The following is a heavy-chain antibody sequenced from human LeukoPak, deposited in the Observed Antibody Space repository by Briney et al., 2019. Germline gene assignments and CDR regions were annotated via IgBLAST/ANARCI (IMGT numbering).Heavy chain of an antibody. V-gene: IGHV3-30*02. CDR2: IRYDGSNK. Sequence: GGSLRLSCAASGFTFSSYGMHWVRQAPGKGLEWVAFIRYDGSNKYYADSVKGRFTISRDNSKNTLYLQMGSLRAEDMAVYYCARDARGPLSVAGSIDYWGQGTLVTVSS. CDR1: GFTFSSYG. J-gene: IGHJ4*02. D-gene: IGHD6-19*01. CDR3: ARDARGPLSVAGSIDY.